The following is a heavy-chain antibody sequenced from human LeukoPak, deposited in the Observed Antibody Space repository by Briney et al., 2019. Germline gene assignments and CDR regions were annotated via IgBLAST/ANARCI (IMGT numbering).Heavy chain of an antibody. CDR2: ISGSGGST. CDR3: AKDYGDHVIGLLDN. CDR1: GFTFSSYA. V-gene: IGHV3-23*01. Sequence: PGGSLILSCAASGFTFSSYAMSWVRQAPGKGLEWVSAISGSGGSTYYADSVKGRFTISRDNSKNTLYLQMNSLRAEDTAVYYCAKDYGDHVIGLLDNWGQGTLVTVSS. D-gene: IGHD4-17*01. J-gene: IGHJ4*02.